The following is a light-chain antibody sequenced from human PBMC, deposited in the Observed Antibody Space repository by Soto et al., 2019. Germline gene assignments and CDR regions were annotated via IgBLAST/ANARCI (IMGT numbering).Light chain of an antibody. Sequence: DIVMTQSPLSLPVTPGEPASISCRSSQSLLHSNGYNYLDWYLQKPGQSPQLLIHLGSIRASGVPDRFSGSGSGTDFTLKISRVEAEDVGVYFCMQALQTPRYTFGQGTKLEI. J-gene: IGKJ2*01. V-gene: IGKV2-28*01. CDR2: LGS. CDR3: MQALQTPRYT. CDR1: QSLLHSNGYNY.